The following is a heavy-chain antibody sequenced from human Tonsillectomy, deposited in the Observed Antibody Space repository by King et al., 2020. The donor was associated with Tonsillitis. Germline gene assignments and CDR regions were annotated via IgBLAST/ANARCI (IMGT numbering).Heavy chain of an antibody. Sequence: VQLVESGAEVKKPGESLKISCKGSGYSFTSYWIGWVRQMPGKGLEWMGIIFPGDSDTRYSPSFQGQVTISADKSISTAYLQWSSLKASETAMYYCARTNQNIAARAYYFEYWGQGTLVTVSS. CDR1: GYSFTSYW. D-gene: IGHD6-6*01. CDR2: IFPGDSDT. V-gene: IGHV5-51*01. J-gene: IGHJ4*02. CDR3: ARTNQNIAARAYYFEY.